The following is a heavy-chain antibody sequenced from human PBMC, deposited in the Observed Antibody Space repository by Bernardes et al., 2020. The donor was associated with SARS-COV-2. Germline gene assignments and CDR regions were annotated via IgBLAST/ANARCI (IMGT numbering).Heavy chain of an antibody. Sequence: SETLSLTCTVSGGSISSSYWSWIRQTPEKGLEWIAYIYYSGSISYNPSLKSRVTISVDTSKNQLSLRLNSVTAADTAVYYCARHLGGGGCNFDCWGQGTLVTVSS. CDR1: GGSISSSY. J-gene: IGHJ4*02. CDR2: IYYSGSI. V-gene: IGHV4-59*08. D-gene: IGHD2-15*01. CDR3: ARHLGGGGCNFDC.